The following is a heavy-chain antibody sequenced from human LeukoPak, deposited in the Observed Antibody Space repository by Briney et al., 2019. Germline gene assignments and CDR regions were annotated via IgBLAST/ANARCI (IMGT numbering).Heavy chain of an antibody. Sequence: PGGSLRLSCAASGFTFSSYNMNWVRQAPGKGLEWVSYISSSGTTIYYADSVKGRFTISRDNAKNSLYLQMNSLRAEDTAVYYCARTLSGELPDYWGQGTLVTVSS. V-gene: IGHV3-48*04. D-gene: IGHD1-26*01. CDR1: GFTFSSYN. CDR3: ARTLSGELPDY. J-gene: IGHJ4*02. CDR2: ISSSGTTI.